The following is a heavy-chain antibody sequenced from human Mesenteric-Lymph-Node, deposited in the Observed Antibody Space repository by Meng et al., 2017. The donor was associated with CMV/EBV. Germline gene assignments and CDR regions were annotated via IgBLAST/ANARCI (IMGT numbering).Heavy chain of an antibody. CDR3: AREIVGATGWFDP. CDR2: IYHSGST. J-gene: IGHJ5*02. V-gene: IGHV4-4*02. Sequence: GSLRLSCAVSGGSISSSNWWSWVRQPPGKGLEWIGEIYHSGSTNYNPSLKSRVTISVDKSKNQFSLKLSSVTAADTAVYYCAREIVGATGWFDPWGQGTLVTVSS. D-gene: IGHD1-26*01. CDR1: GGSISSSNW.